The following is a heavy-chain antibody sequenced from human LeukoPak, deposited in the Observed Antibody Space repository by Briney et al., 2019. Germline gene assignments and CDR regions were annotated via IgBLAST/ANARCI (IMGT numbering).Heavy chain of an antibody. CDR3: ARVEWFGELLSSSSGY. D-gene: IGHD3-10*01. CDR1: GYTFTGYY. Sequence: ASVKVSCKASGYTFTGYYMHWVRQAPGQGLEWMGWINPNSGGTNYAQKLQGRVTMTTDTSTSTAYMELRSLRSDDTAVYYCARVEWFGELLSSSSGYWGQGTLVTVSS. J-gene: IGHJ4*02. CDR2: INPNSGGT. V-gene: IGHV1-2*02.